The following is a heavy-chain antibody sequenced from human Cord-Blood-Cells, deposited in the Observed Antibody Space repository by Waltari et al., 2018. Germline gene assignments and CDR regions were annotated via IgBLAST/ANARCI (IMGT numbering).Heavy chain of an antibody. J-gene: IGHJ4*02. CDR3: ARELEYSSSSYFDY. CDR2: SIPIFGTA. CDR1: GGTFSSYA. Sequence: QVQLVQSGAEVKKPGSSVKVSCKVSGGTFSSYAISWVRQAPGQGLEWRGGSIPIFGTANYAQKFQGRVPITADKSTSTAYMELSSLRSEDTAVYYCARELEYSSSSYFDYWGQGTLVTVSS. D-gene: IGHD6-6*01. V-gene: IGHV1-69*06.